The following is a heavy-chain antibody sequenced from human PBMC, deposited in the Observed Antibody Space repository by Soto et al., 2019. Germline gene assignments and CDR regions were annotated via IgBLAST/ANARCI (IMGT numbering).Heavy chain of an antibody. D-gene: IGHD2-2*02. CDR1: GYPFGDYA. J-gene: IGHJ3*01. Sequence: LRLSCVASGYPFGDYAMRWVRQAPGKGLEWVSAIGPTEAHAPAYAASVKGRFTISRDNSRNILYLQMTNLRAEDTGVYYCAKDAIPYNGRDDAFDLWGQGTMVTVSS. V-gene: IGHV3-23*01. CDR2: IGPTEAHAP. CDR3: AKDAIPYNGRDDAFDL.